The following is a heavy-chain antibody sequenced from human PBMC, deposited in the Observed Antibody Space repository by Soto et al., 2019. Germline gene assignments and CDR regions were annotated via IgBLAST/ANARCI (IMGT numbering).Heavy chain of an antibody. V-gene: IGHV4-39*01. J-gene: IGHJ6*02. CDR1: GGSISSSSYY. CDR3: ARLAVADYYGMDV. Sequence: SETLSLTCTVSGGSISSSSYYWGWIRQPPGKGLEWIGSIYYSGSTYYNPSLKSRVTISVDTSKNQFSLKLSSVTAADTAVYYCARLAVADYYGMDVWGQGTTVTSP. CDR2: IYYSGST. D-gene: IGHD6-19*01.